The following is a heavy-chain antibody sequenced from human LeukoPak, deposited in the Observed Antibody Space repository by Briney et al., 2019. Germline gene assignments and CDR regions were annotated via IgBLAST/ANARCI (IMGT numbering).Heavy chain of an antibody. CDR2: IYSGATT. CDR1: GFTVSTKY. Sequence: GGSLRLSCAASGFTVSTKYMNWVRQAPGKGLEWVSIIYSGATTYYADSVKGRFTISRDTSKNTLSLQMDSLRAEDTAVYFCARVGDHFHWNLDLWGRGTLVSVSS. D-gene: IGHD3-3*02. J-gene: IGHJ2*01. V-gene: IGHV3-53*01. CDR3: ARVGDHFHWNLDL.